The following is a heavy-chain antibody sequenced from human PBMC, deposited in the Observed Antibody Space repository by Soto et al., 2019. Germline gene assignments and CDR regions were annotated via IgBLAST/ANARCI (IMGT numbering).Heavy chain of an antibody. CDR3: AKIAVTGSWYYQH. Sequence: EVQVLESGGGLTQPGGSLRLSCAASGFTFSSSGMSWVRQSPGRGLEWVSSISGSGDQTFYADFVEGRFTISRDTSKNTLYLHLNSLRVEDTAVYYCAKIAVTGSWYYQHWGQGTLVTVSS. CDR1: GFTFSSSG. V-gene: IGHV3-23*01. J-gene: IGHJ1*01. D-gene: IGHD6-19*01. CDR2: ISGSGDQT.